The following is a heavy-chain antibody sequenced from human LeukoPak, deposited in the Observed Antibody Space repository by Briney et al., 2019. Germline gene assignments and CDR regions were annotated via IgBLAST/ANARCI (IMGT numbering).Heavy chain of an antibody. CDR3: ARASYCSGGSCYSLY. J-gene: IGHJ4*02. CDR2: ISAYNGNT. D-gene: IGHD2-15*01. CDR1: GYTFTSYG. Sequence: GASVKVSCKASGYTFTSYGISWVRLAPGQGLEWMGWISAYNGNTNYAQNLQGRVTMTTDTSTSTAYMELRSLRSDDAAVYYCARASYCSGGSCYSLYWGQGTLVTVSS. V-gene: IGHV1-18*01.